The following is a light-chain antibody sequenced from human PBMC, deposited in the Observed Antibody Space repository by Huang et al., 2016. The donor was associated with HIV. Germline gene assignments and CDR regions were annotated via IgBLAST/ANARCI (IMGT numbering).Light chain of an antibody. CDR1: QSIGNW. V-gene: IGKV1-5*03. Sequence: DNQMTQSPSTLSASVGDRVTITCRASQSIGNWLAWDQQTPGKAPNRLIYKASTLETGVPSRFSGSASGTEFTLTISSLQPDDFATYYCQQYKSFSPYNFGQGTKLEIK. J-gene: IGKJ2*01. CDR2: KAS. CDR3: QQYKSFSPYN.